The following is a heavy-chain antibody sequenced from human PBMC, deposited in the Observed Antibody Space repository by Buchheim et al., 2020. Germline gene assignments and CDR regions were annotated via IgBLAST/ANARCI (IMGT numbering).Heavy chain of an antibody. CDR2: IYYSGST. CDR3: ARTGGGGGGY. J-gene: IGHJ4*02. D-gene: IGHD2-21*01. V-gene: IGHV4-59*01. Sequence: QVRLQESGPGLVKPSETLSLTCTVSGGSISGYFWSWIRQPPGKGLEWIGYIYYSGSTNYNPSLKSRVTISVDPSKNQFFLKLTSVTAADTAVYYCARTGGGGGGYWGQGTL. CDR1: GGSISGYF.